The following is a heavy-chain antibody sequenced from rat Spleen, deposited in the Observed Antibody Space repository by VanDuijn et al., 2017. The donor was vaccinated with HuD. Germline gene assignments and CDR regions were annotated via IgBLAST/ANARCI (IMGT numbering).Heavy chain of an antibody. CDR2: ISTGGGNT. V-gene: IGHV5-27*01. Sequence: EVQLVESGGGLVQPGRSLKLSCAASGFTFSNYYMAWVRQAPTKGLEWVAYISTGGGNTYYRDSVRGRFTISRDNAKSTLYLQLDSLRSEETATYYCTTDTFYDGTYYPGGFDYWGQGVMVTVSS. D-gene: IGHD1-12*02. J-gene: IGHJ2*01. CDR1: GFTFSNYY. CDR3: TTDTFYDGTYYPGGFDY.